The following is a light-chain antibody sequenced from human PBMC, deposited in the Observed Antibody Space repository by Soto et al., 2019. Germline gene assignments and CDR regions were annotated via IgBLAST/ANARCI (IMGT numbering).Light chain of an antibody. J-gene: IGKJ1*01. V-gene: IGKV1-5*01. CDR1: QSISSW. CDR3: QQYNSYPWT. CDR2: DAS. Sequence: DIQMTQSPSTLSASVGARVTITCRASQSISSWLAWYQQKPGKAPKLLIYDASSLESGVPSRFSGSGSGTEFTLTISSLQPDDFATYYCQQYNSYPWTVGQGNKVDIK.